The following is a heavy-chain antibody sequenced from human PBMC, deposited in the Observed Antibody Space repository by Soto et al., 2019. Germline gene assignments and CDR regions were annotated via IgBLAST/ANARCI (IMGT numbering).Heavy chain of an antibody. J-gene: IGHJ4*02. CDR1: GGSISSYY. CDR3: ARGQEYSNYYFDY. Sequence: QVQLQESGPGLVKPSETLSLTCTVSGGSISSYYWSWIRQPPGKGLEWIGYSYYSGSTNYNPSLTSRVTISVDTSKSQFSLKLSSVTAADTAVYYCARGQEYSNYYFDYWGQGTLVTVSS. CDR2: SYYSGST. V-gene: IGHV4-59*01. D-gene: IGHD4-4*01.